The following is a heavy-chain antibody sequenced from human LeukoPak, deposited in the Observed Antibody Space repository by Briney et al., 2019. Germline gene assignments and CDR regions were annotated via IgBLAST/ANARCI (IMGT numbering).Heavy chain of an antibody. CDR2: ISESGGNT. J-gene: IGHJ4*02. V-gene: IGHV3-23*01. D-gene: IGHD6-13*01. CDR1: EFIFSSYA. CDR3: AKRGRSSSWYYFDY. Sequence: PGGSLRLSCVASEFIFSSYAMSWVRQAPGKGLEWVSSISESGGNTNYADSVKGRFTISRDNSKNTLYLQMDSLRAEDTAVYYCAKRGRSSSWYYFDYWGQGTLVTVSS.